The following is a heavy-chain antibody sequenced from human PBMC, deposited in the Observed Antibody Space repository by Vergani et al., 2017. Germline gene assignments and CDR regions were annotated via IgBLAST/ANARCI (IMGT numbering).Heavy chain of an antibody. CDR2: INHSGST. Sequence: QVQLQQWGAGLLKPSETLSLTCAVYGGSFSGYYWSWIRQPPGKGLEWIGEINHSGSTNYNPSLKSRVTISVDTSKNQFSLKLSSVTAADTAVYYCASDRDLVGATPHFDYGGQGTLVTVSS. CDR1: GGSFSGYY. V-gene: IGHV4-34*01. CDR3: ASDRDLVGATPHFDY. D-gene: IGHD1-26*01. J-gene: IGHJ4*02.